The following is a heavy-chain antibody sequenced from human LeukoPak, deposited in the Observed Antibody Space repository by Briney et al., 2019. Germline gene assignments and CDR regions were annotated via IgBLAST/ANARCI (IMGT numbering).Heavy chain of an antibody. V-gene: IGHV3-66*01. CDR2: IYSGGST. J-gene: IGHJ4*02. Sequence: PGGSLRLSCAASGFTVSSNYMSWVRQAPGKGLEWVSVIYSGGSTYYADSVKGRFTISRDNSKNTLYLQMNSLRAEDTAVYYCAKDCRRAVVPAAMDYWGQGTLVTVSS. D-gene: IGHD2-2*01. CDR1: GFTVSSNY. CDR3: AKDCRRAVVPAAMDY.